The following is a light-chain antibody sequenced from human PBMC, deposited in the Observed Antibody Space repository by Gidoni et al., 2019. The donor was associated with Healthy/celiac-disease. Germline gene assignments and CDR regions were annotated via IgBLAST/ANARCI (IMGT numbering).Light chain of an antibody. CDR1: SSNIGSNT. V-gene: IGLV1-44*01. CDR3: AAWDDSLNGPYVV. J-gene: IGLJ2*01. Sequence: QSVLTQPPSASGTPGQRVTISCSGSSSNIGSNTVNWYQQLPGTAPKILIYSNNQRPSGVPDRFSGSKSGTSASLAISGLQSEDEADYYCAAWDDSLNGPYVVFGGGTKLTVL. CDR2: SNN.